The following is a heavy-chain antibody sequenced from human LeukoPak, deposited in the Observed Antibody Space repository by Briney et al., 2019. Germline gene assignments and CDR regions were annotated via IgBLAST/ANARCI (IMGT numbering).Heavy chain of an antibody. J-gene: IGHJ4*02. V-gene: IGHV3-21*01. CDR3: ARVESIVGAAFDY. CDR1: GFTFSSYS. D-gene: IGHD1-26*01. CDR2: ISSSSSYI. Sequence: PGGSLRLSCAASGFTFSSYSMNWVRQAPGKGLEWVSSISSSSSYIYYADSVKGRFTISRDNSKNTLYLQMNSLRAEDTAVYYCARVESIVGAAFDYWGQGTLVTVSS.